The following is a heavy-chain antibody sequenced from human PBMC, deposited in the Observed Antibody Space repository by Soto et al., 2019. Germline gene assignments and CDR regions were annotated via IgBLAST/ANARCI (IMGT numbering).Heavy chain of an antibody. D-gene: IGHD1-26*01. J-gene: IGHJ4*02. CDR3: ASMSGSYYGFDY. CDR1: GFTFSSYG. Sequence: QVQLVESGGGVVQPGRSLRLSCAASGFTFSSYGMHWVRQAPGKGLEWVAVIWYDGSNKYYADSVKGRFTISRDNSKNTLYLQMNSLRAEDTAVYYCASMSGSYYGFDYWGQGTLVTVSS. V-gene: IGHV3-33*01. CDR2: IWYDGSNK.